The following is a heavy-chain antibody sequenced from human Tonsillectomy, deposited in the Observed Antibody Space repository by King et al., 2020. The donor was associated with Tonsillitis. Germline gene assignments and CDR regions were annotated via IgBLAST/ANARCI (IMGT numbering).Heavy chain of an antibody. J-gene: IGHJ6*02. V-gene: IGHV4-4*07. D-gene: IGHD1-1*01. CDR2: ITSSGYT. Sequence: VQLQESGPGQVKTSETLSLSCTVSGGSICGSFWSWVRQPAGKGPEWIGRITSSGYTDYSPSLKSRVTLSVDTSKDQFSLKLTSVTAAETAGYYCARDVSVQWEGRLVHRYGMDVWGQGTTVTVSS. CDR1: GGSICGSF. CDR3: ARDVSVQWEGRLVHRYGMDV.